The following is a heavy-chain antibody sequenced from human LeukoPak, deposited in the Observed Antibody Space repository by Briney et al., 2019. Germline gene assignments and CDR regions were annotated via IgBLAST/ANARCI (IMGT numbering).Heavy chain of an antibody. D-gene: IGHD3-10*01. J-gene: IGHJ4*02. CDR1: GYTFTSYD. V-gene: IGHV1-8*01. CDR2: MNPNSGNT. Sequence: ASVKVSCKASGYTFTSYDINWVRQAPGQGLEWMGWMNPNSGNTGYAQKFQGRVNMTRNTSISTAYMELSSLRSEDTAVYDCARKFLGSRGYYFDYWGQGTLVTVSS. CDR3: ARKFLGSRGYYFDY.